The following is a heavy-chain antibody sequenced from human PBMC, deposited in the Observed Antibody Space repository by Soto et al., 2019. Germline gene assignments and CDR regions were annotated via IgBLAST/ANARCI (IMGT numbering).Heavy chain of an antibody. Sequence: GASVKVSCKASGGTFSSYAISWVRQAPGQGLEWMGGIIPIFGTANYAQKFQGRVTITADESTSTAYMELSSLRSDDTAVYYCARGSSGLFDYWGQGTLVTVSS. CDR2: IIPIFGTA. J-gene: IGHJ4*02. V-gene: IGHV1-69*13. CDR3: ARGSSGLFDY. CDR1: GGTFSSYA.